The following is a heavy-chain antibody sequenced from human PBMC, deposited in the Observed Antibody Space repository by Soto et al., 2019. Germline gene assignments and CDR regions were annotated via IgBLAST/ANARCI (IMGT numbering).Heavy chain of an antibody. Sequence: QVQLVESGGGVVQPGRSLRLSCAASGFTFRSYAMHWVRQAPGKGLEWVAVIWYDGSNKYYADSVRGRFTISRDNPKDTLYLQMNSLGTEDTAVYFCARDIGVTHGDLEYGGQGTLVTVSS. CDR3: ARDIGVTHGDLEY. J-gene: IGHJ4*02. D-gene: IGHD4-17*01. V-gene: IGHV3-33*01. CDR1: GFTFRSYA. CDR2: IWYDGSNK.